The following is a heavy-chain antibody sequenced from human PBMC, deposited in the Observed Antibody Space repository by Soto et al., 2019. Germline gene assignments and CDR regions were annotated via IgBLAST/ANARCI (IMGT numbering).Heavy chain of an antibody. CDR3: ARPQVARFRADTGDFDI. CDR1: GDSITSGPYY. D-gene: IGHD3-10*01. CDR2: IDAGGGA. Sequence: KTSESLSLTCTVSGDSITSGPYYRSWVRQYPGKGLEWLAFIDAGGGAHSNPSLKSRLTITIDTSKNKFSLRLTYVTAADTAVYYCARPQVARFRADTGDFDIWGQGTTVTVSS. V-gene: IGHV4-31*03. J-gene: IGHJ4*02.